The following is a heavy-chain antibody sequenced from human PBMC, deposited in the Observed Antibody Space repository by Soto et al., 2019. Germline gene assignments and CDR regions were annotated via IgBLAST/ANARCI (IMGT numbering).Heavy chain of an antibody. CDR1: GYTFTNYC. V-gene: IGHV5-51*01. J-gene: IGHJ6*02. Sequence: GESLKISCNGSGYTFTNYCIGWVRQMPGKGPEWMGIIYPGDSDTKYNPSFQGQVTISADKSITTTNLQWSRLTASDTAIYYCAASILYYGMDVWGQGTKVTVSS. CDR2: IYPGDSDT. CDR3: AASILYYGMDV.